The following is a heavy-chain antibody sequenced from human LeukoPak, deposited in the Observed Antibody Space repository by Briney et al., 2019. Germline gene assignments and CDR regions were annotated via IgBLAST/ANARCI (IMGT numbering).Heavy chain of an antibody. CDR3: ATFQWLGRWFDP. D-gene: IGHD6-19*01. J-gene: IGHJ5*02. V-gene: IGHV3-53*01. Sequence: PGGSLRPSCAASGFTVSSNYMSWVRQAPGKGLEWVSVIYSGGSTYYADSVKGRFTISRDNSKNTLYLQMSSLRAEDTAVYYCATFQWLGRWFDPWGQGTLVTVSS. CDR2: IYSGGST. CDR1: GFTVSSNY.